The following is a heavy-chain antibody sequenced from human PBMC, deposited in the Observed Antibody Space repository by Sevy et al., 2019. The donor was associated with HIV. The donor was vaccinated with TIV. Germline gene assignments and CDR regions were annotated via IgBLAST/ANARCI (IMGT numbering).Heavy chain of an antibody. Sequence: GESLKISCAASGFTFSSYGMHWVRQAPGKGLEWVAAIWSDGSITYYADSVRGRFAISRDNSKNTVYLQMNSLRAEDTAVYYCAKENIVVVPANYWGQGTLVTVSS. CDR3: AKENIVVVPANY. V-gene: IGHV3-33*06. CDR1: GFTFSSYG. J-gene: IGHJ4*02. D-gene: IGHD2-2*01. CDR2: IWSDGSIT.